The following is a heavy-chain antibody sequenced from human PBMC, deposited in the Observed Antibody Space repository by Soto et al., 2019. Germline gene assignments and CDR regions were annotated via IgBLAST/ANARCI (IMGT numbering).Heavy chain of an antibody. Sequence: SETLSLTCTVPGGSISSYYWSWIRQPPGKGLEWIGYIYYSGSTNYNPSLKSRVTISVDTSKNQFSLKLSSVTAADTAVYYCARAQQWLDLLFDYWGQGTLVTVSS. J-gene: IGHJ4*02. CDR1: GGSISSYY. V-gene: IGHV4-59*01. CDR3: ARAQQWLDLLFDY. CDR2: IYYSGST. D-gene: IGHD6-19*01.